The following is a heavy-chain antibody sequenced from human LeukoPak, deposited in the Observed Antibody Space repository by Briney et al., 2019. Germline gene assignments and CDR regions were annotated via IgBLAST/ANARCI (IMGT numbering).Heavy chain of an antibody. CDR2: IKSKTDGGTT. CDR1: GFTFSSYA. CDR3: TTGILITMIVVVDY. Sequence: PGGSLRLSCAASGFTFSSYAVSWVRQAPGKGLEWVGRIKSKTDGGTTDYAAPVKGRFTISRDDSKNTLYLQMNSLKTEDTAVYYCTTGILITMIVVVDYWGQGTLVTVSS. J-gene: IGHJ4*02. V-gene: IGHV3-15*01. D-gene: IGHD3-22*01.